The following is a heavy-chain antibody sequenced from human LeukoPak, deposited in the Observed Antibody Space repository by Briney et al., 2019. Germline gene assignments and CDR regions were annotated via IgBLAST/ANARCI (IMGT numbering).Heavy chain of an antibody. V-gene: IGHV3-23*01. D-gene: IGHD1-26*01. J-gene: IGHJ4*02. CDR3: AKDEGSRSHPDY. Sequence: RGSRRLAWPAATFILSLDSVGCVRQAPGKGLEWVSAMSGSGGSIYYADSGKGRFTSSRYIYKKTLYLQVNSVRGEDRAIYYCAKDEGSRSHPDYWGQGTLVTVST. CDR1: TFILSLDS. CDR2: MSGSGGSI.